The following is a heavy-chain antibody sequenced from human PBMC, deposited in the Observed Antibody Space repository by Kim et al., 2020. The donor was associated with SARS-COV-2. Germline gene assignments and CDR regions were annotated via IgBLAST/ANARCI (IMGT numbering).Heavy chain of an antibody. CDR2: VFDSGST. D-gene: IGHD3-22*01. J-gene: IGHJ2*01. CDR3: GRGKYYYDGSGNPRFWYFDL. V-gene: IGHV4-59*01. CDR1: GGSISYYY. Sequence: SETLSLTCTVSGGSISYYYWSWIRQPPGKGLEWIGYVFDSGSTNYNPSLKSRVTISLDTSKKQFSLQLTSVTAAGTAVYYCGRGKYYYDGSGNPRFWYFDLWGRGALVTGSS.